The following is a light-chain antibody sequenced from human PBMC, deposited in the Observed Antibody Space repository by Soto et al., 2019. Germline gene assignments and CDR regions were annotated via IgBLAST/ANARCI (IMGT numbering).Light chain of an antibody. CDR2: GAS. CDR3: QQYGSSGT. J-gene: IGKJ1*01. CDR1: QSVSTI. V-gene: IGKV3-15*01. Sequence: EIVMTQSPATLSVSPGERTTLSCRASQSVSTILAWYQQKPGQAPRLLIHGASTRATGIPARFSGSGSGTDFTLTISRLEPEDFAVYYCQQYGSSGTLGQGTKVDIK.